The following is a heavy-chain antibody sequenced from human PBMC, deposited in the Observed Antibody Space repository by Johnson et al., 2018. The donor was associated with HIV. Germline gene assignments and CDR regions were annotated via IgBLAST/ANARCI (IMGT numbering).Heavy chain of an antibody. CDR3: ARVSDSDSN. J-gene: IGHJ3*01. Sequence: QVQLVESGGGVVQPGRSLRLSCAASGFSLSSYAMHWVRQAPGKGLEWVAVISYDGSNKYYADSVKGRFTISRDNSKNTLYLQMNSLRAEDTAVYYCARVSDSDSNWGQGTMVTVSS. D-gene: IGHD3-22*01. CDR2: ISYDGSNK. CDR1: GFSLSSYA. V-gene: IGHV3-30*14.